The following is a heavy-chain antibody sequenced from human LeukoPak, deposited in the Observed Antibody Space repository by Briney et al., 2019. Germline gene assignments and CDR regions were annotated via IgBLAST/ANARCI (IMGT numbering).Heavy chain of an antibody. Sequence: GGSLRLSCTASGFTFSSYGMHWVRQAPGKGLEWVAFIRYDGSNKYYADSVKGRFTISRDNSKNTLYLQMNSLRAEDTAVFYCARNTITGYYYGMDVWGQGTTVTVSS. J-gene: IGHJ6*02. CDR3: ARNTITGYYYGMDV. V-gene: IGHV3-30*02. CDR2: IRYDGSNK. D-gene: IGHD3-10*01. CDR1: GFTFSSYG.